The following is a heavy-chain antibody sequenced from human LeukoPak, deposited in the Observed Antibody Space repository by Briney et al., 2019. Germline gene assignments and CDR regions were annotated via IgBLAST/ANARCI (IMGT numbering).Heavy chain of an antibody. D-gene: IGHD3-22*01. V-gene: IGHV1-69*04. CDR2: TIPILGIA. J-gene: IGHJ4*02. CDR1: GGTFSSYA. CDR3: ARDSKYYYDSSGYYPTGYYFDY. Sequence: ASVKVSCKASGGTFSSYAISWVRQAPGQGLEWMGRTIPILGIANYAQKFQGRVTITADKSTSTAYMELSSLRSEDTAVYYCARDSKYYYDSSGYYPTGYYFDYWGQGTLVTVSS.